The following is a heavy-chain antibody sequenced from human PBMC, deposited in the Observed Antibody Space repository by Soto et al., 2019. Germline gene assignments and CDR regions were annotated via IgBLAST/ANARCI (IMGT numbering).Heavy chain of an antibody. Sequence: SETLSLTCTVSGGSISSSSYYWGWIRQPPGKGLEWIGSIYYSGSTYYNPSLKSRVTISVDTSKNQFSLKLSSVTAADTAVYYCARMTVVVVAATRYNWFDPWGQGTLVTVSS. D-gene: IGHD2-15*01. CDR2: IYYSGST. CDR1: GGSISSSSYY. V-gene: IGHV4-39*07. J-gene: IGHJ5*02. CDR3: ARMTVVVVAATRYNWFDP.